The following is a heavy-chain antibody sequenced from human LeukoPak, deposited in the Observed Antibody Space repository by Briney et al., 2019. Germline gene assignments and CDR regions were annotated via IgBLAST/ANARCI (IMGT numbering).Heavy chain of an antibody. CDR3: ARGRGYDPVVFYFDY. J-gene: IGHJ4*02. CDR1: GGSISSSNW. Sequence: SETLSLTCAVSGGSISSSNWWIWVRQPPGKGLEWIGEIYHSGSTNYNPSLESRVTISVDKSKNQFSLKLSSVTAADTAVYYCARGRGYDPVVFYFDYWGQGNLVTVSS. CDR2: IYHSGST. D-gene: IGHD5-12*01. V-gene: IGHV4-4*02.